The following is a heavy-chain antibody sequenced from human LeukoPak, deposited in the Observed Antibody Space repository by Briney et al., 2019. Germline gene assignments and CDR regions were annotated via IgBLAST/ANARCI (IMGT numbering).Heavy chain of an antibody. D-gene: IGHD5-24*01. CDR2: IYYSGST. J-gene: IGHJ3*02. Sequence: SETLSLTCTVSGGSISGYYYNWIRQPPGKGLEWIGYIYYSGSTSYNPSLKSRVTISVDTSKNQFSLMLSSVTAADTAVYYCARHERDASLDHAFDIWGQGTMVTVSS. CDR1: GGSISGYY. CDR3: ARHERDASLDHAFDI. V-gene: IGHV4-59*08.